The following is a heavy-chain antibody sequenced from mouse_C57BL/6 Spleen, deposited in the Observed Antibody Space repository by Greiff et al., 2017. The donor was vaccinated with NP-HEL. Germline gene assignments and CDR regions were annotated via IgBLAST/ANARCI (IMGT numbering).Heavy chain of an antibody. V-gene: IGHV7-3*01. CDR1: GFTFTDYY. CDR3: ARDLRITDWYFDV. J-gene: IGHJ1*03. Sequence: EVKLVESGGGLVQPGGSLSLSCAASGFTFTDYYMSWVRQPPGKALEWLGFIRNKANGYTTEYSASVKGRFTISRDNSQSILYLQMNALRAEDSATYYCARDLRITDWYFDVWGTGTTVTVSS. D-gene: IGHD2-4*01. CDR2: IRNKANGYTT.